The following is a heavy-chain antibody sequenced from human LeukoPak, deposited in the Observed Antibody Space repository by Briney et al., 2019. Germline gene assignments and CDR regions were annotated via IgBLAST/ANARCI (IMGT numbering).Heavy chain of an antibody. J-gene: IGHJ3*01. CDR2: ISPYNGYT. Sequence: ASVRVSCKTSGYTFRIYSIGWVRQAPGQGLEWMGWISPYNGYTKYAQRVQGRLTLSTDTSTSIAYMELRSLTSDDTAVYYCARRGRYCSSSSCYHDAFDVWGQGTMVTVPS. D-gene: IGHD2-2*01. CDR1: GYTFRIYS. V-gene: IGHV1-18*04. CDR3: ARRGRYCSSSSCYHDAFDV.